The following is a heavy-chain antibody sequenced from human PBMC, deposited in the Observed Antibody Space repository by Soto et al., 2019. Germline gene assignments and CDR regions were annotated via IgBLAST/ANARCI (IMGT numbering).Heavy chain of an antibody. CDR3: ARLFRGYSGYDLYYYGMDV. J-gene: IGHJ6*02. D-gene: IGHD5-12*01. CDR2: IYPGDSDT. Sequence: GGSLRLSCKGSGYSFTSYWIGWVRQMPGKGLEWMGIIYPGDSDTRYSPSFQGQVTISADKSISTAYLQWSSLKASDTAMYYCARLFRGYSGYDLYYYGMDVWGQGTTVTVSS. CDR1: GYSFTSYW. V-gene: IGHV5-51*01.